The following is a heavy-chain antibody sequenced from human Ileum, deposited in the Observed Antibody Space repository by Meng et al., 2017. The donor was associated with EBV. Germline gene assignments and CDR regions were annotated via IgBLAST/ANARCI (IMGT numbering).Heavy chain of an antibody. D-gene: IGHD2-15*01. CDR2: IYYSGST. CDR3: ARGGWSLDY. V-gene: IGHV4-59*08. Sequence: QGRLTESGPGLVKPSETLSPPCTVFGGSISSYYRSWIRQPPGKGLEWIGYIYYSGSTNYNPSLKSRVTISVDTSKNQFSLNLSSVTAADTAVYYCARGGWSLDYWGQGTLVTVSS. CDR1: GGSISSYY. J-gene: IGHJ4*02.